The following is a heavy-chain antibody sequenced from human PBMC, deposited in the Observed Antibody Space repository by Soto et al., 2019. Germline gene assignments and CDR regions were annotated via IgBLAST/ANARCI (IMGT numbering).Heavy chain of an antibody. CDR1: GYTFTSYG. J-gene: IGHJ5*02. D-gene: IGHD1-26*01. CDR3: ARDTPRVGGLSLGWFDP. CDR2: ISAYNGNT. Sequence: GASVKVSCKASGYTFTSYGISWVRQAPGQGLEWMGWISAYNGNTNYAQKLQGRVTMTTDTSTSTAYMELRSLRSDDTAVYYCARDTPRVGGLSLGWFDPWGQGTLVTVSS. V-gene: IGHV1-18*01.